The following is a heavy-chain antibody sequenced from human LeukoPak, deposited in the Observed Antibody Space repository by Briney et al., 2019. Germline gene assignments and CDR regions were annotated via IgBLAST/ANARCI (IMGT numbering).Heavy chain of an antibody. CDR3: ARGVKTGDFDR. D-gene: IGHD7-27*01. Sequence: KFQGRVTITRDTSASTAYMELSSLRSEDTAVYYCARGVKTGDFDRWGQGTLVTVSS. J-gene: IGHJ4*02. V-gene: IGHV1-3*01.